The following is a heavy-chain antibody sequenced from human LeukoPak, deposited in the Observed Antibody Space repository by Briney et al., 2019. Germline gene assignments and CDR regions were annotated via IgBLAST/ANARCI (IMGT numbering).Heavy chain of an antibody. Sequence: PGGSLRLSCEASGFTLSSYAMSWVRQAPGKGLEWVSAISGSGGSTYYADSVKGRFTISRDNSKNTLYLQMNSLRAEDTAVYYCAKAPHSLYYMDVWGKGTTVTVSS. J-gene: IGHJ6*03. D-gene: IGHD5-18*01. CDR3: AKAPHSLYYMDV. CDR1: GFTLSSYA. V-gene: IGHV3-23*01. CDR2: ISGSGGST.